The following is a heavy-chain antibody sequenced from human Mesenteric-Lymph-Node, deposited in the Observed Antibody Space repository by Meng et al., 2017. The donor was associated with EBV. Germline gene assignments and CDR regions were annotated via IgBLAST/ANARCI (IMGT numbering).Heavy chain of an antibody. J-gene: IGHJ5*02. CDR2: IYWDDDK. CDR3: AHRRALGSGWYEDWFDP. D-gene: IGHD6-19*01. CDR1: XSSLTTSGVG. V-gene: IGHV2-5*02. Sequence: QITLKESGPTLVKPTQTLTSTCTXXXSSLTTSGVGVGWIRQPPGKALEWLALIYWDDDKRYSPSLKSRLTITRDTSKNQVVLTMTNMDPVDTATYYCAHRRALGSGWYEDWFDPWGQGTLVTVSS.